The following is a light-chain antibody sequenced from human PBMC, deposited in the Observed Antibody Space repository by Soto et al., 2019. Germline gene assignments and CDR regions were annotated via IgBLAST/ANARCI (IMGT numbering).Light chain of an antibody. Sequence: DIQMTQSPSTLSASVGDRVTITCLASQSISTYLAWYQQKPGEAPKLLIYDASSLQSGVPSRFSGSGSGTDFTLYISGLQPDDFATHSGQHSRSLSSFGPGAKVDIX. CDR2: DAS. CDR3: QHSRSLSS. CDR1: QSISTY. V-gene: IGKV1-5*01. J-gene: IGKJ3*01.